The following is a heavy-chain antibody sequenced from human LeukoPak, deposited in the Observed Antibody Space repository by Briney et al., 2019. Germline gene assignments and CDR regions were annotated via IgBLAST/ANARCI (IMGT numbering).Heavy chain of an antibody. CDR2: IRYDGSNK. CDR1: GFTFSSYG. D-gene: IGHD3-10*01. Sequence: GGSLRLSCAASGFTFSSYGMHWVRQAPGKGLEWVAFIRYDGSNKYYADSVKGRFTISRDNSKNTLYLQMNSLRAEDTAVYYCAKDRGRGFGESLPNWFDPWGQGTLVTVSS. V-gene: IGHV3-30*02. J-gene: IGHJ5*02. CDR3: AKDRGRGFGESLPNWFDP.